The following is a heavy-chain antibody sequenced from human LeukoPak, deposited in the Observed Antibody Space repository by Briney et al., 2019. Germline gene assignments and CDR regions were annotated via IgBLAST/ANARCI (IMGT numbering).Heavy chain of an antibody. J-gene: IGHJ6*04. CDR3: ARAPYYYGMDV. CDR1: GFTFSRYW. Sequence: GGSLRLSCAASGFTFSRYWMSWVRQAPGKGLEWVAKIKEDGSERYYVDSVKGRFTISRDNAKNLLFLQMNSLRAEDTAVYYCARAPYYYGMDVWGKGTTVTVSS. V-gene: IGHV3-7*03. CDR2: IKEDGSER.